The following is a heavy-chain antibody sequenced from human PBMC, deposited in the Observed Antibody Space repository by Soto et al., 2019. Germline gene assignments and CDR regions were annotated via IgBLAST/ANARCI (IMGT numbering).Heavy chain of an antibody. CDR2: INNGGDNI. CDR1: GFTFNNYA. D-gene: IGHD2-2*01. V-gene: IGHV3-23*01. J-gene: IGHJ4*02. CDR3: AKTFLARYCSSSICYDPADYFDY. Sequence: SVGSLRLSCAASGFTFNNYAMSWVRQAPGKGLEWVSSINNGGDNIYYADSVKGRFTISRDNSKSTLYLQMNSLRAEDTAVYYCAKTFLARYCSSSICYDPADYFDYWGQGTLVTVSS.